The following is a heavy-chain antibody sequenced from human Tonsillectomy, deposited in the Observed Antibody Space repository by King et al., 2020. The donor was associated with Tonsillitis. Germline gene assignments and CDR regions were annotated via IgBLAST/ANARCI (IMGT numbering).Heavy chain of an antibody. D-gene: IGHD6-13*01. CDR1: GFTFDDYA. J-gene: IGHJ6*02. CDR2: ISWKCGSI. V-gene: IGHV3-9*01. CDR3: AKEKGLAAPLGMDV. Sequence: VQLVESWGGLVQPGMSLRLSCAASGFTFDDYAMHLGREAPGKGLEWVSGISWKCGSIGYAESVKGRFTISRDNAKNSLYLQMNSLRAEDTALYYCAKEKGLAAPLGMDVWGQGTTVTVSS.